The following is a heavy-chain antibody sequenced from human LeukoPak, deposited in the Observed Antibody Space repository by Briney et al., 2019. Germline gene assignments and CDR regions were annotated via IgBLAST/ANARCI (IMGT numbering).Heavy chain of an antibody. D-gene: IGHD2-15*01. CDR2: ISGSGGST. CDR1: GFTFSSYA. J-gene: IGHJ4*02. Sequence: GGSLRLSCAASGFTFSSYAMSWVRQAPGKGLEWVSAISGSGGSTYYADSVKGRFTISRDNSKNTLYLQMNSLRAEDTAVYYCAKEHSVVVVVAATPSYWGQGTLVTVSS. CDR3: AKEHSVVVVVAATPSY. V-gene: IGHV3-23*01.